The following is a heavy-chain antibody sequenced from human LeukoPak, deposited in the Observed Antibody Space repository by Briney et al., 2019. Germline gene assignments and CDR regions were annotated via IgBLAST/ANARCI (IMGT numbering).Heavy chain of an antibody. CDR1: GFTFSTYS. V-gene: IGHV3-48*01. CDR3: AKGGSSSRDLSYYYYYMDV. J-gene: IGHJ6*03. CDR2: ISGSSDII. Sequence: GGSLRLSCAASGFTFSTYSMYWVRQAPGKGLEWVSYISGSSDIIYYADSVKGRFTISRDNAKNSLYLQMNSLRAEDTAVYYCAKGGSSSRDLSYYYYYMDVWGKGTTVTVSS. D-gene: IGHD6-6*01.